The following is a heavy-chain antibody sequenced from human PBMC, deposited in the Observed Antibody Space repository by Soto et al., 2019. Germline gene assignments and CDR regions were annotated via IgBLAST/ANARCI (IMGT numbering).Heavy chain of an antibody. D-gene: IGHD3-22*01. Sequence: QVQLVESGGGLAKPGGSLRLSCTASGFTFSDYYISWIRQAPGKGLEWISYISSSGSMTQYADSVKGRFTISRDSAKNSLYLQMNGLRAEDTAVYFCARDGDYYDSSGYFLRDAFDIWGQGTMVTVSS. V-gene: IGHV3-11*01. CDR1: GFTFSDYY. CDR3: ARDGDYYDSSGYFLRDAFDI. CDR2: ISSSGSMT. J-gene: IGHJ3*02.